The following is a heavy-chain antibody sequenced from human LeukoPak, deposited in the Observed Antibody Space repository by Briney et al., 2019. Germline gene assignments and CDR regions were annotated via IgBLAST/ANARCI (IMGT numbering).Heavy chain of an antibody. CDR2: ITSSSSII. Sequence: GGSLRLSCAASGFTFSSYGMHWVRQAPGKGLEWVSYITSSSSIIYYGDSVKGRFTVSRDNAENSLYLQMNGLRAEDTAAYYCARVGLWHYPVDSWGQGTLVTVSS. J-gene: IGHJ4*02. D-gene: IGHD1-7*01. CDR3: ARVGLWHYPVDS. CDR1: GFTFSSYG. V-gene: IGHV3-48*01.